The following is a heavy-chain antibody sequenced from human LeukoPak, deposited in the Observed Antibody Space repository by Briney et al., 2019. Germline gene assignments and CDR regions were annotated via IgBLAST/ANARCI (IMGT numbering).Heavy chain of an antibody. CDR3: ARACSGGSCYSNYYGMDV. CDR1: GYTFTSYG. D-gene: IGHD2-15*01. V-gene: IGHV1-18*04. Sequence: ASVKVSCKASGYTFTSYGISWVRQAPGQGLAWMGWISAYNGNTNYAQKLQGRVTMTTDTSTSTAYMELRSLRSDGTAVYYCARACSGGSCYSNYYGMDVWGKGTTVTVSS. CDR2: ISAYNGNT. J-gene: IGHJ6*04.